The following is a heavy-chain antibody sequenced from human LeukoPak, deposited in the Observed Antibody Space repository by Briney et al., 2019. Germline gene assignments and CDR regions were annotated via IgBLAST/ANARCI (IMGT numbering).Heavy chain of an antibody. CDR2: IHTSGST. V-gene: IGHV4-4*07. D-gene: IGHD6-13*01. CDR1: GDSISSYY. J-gene: IGHJ5*02. Sequence: SETLSLTCTVSGDSISSYYWSWIRQPAGKGLEWIGRIHTSGSTDYNPSLKSRVTMSGDTSKNQFSLEVSSVTAADTAVYYCVRDRSSSWARDWFDPWGRGTLVTVSS. CDR3: VRDRSSSWARDWFDP.